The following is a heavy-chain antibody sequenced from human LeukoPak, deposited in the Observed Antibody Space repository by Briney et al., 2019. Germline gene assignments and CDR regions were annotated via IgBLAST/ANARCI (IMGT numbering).Heavy chain of an antibody. J-gene: IGHJ4*02. V-gene: IGHV4-34*01. Sequence: PSETLSLTCAVYGGSFSGYYWSWIRQHPGKGLEWIGEINHSGSTNYNPSLKSRVTISVDTSKNQFSLKLSSVTAADTAVYYCAREKGSYYYDSSGLDYWGQGTLVTVSS. CDR1: GGSFSGYY. CDR2: INHSGST. CDR3: AREKGSYYYDSSGLDY. D-gene: IGHD3-22*01.